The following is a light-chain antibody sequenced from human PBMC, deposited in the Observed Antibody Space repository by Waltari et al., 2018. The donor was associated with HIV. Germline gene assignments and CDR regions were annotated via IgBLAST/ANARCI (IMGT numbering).Light chain of an antibody. CDR2: DAS. Sequence: VMTPSPATLSVSPGQRATLSCGASQSVRNRLAWYQQRPGQSPRLLIYDASTRATGVPDRFSASGSGTEFTLTITSLQSEDFALYYCQAFGGTFGPGTRV. CDR3: QAFGGT. V-gene: IGKV3-15*01. J-gene: IGKJ3*01. CDR1: QSVRNR.